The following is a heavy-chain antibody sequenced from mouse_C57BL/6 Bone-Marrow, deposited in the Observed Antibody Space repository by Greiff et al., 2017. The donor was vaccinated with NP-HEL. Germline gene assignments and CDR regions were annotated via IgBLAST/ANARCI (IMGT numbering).Heavy chain of an antibody. D-gene: IGHD1-1*01. CDR3: ARITTVVARYFDV. J-gene: IGHJ1*03. CDR2: IYPGDGDT. Sequence: VQLQESGPELVKPGASVKISCKASGYAFSSSWMNWVKQRPGKGLEWIGRIYPGDGDTNYNGKFKGKATLTADKSSSTAYMQLSSLTSGYSAVYFCARITTVVARYFDVWGTGTTVTVSS. CDR1: GYAFSSSW. V-gene: IGHV1-82*01.